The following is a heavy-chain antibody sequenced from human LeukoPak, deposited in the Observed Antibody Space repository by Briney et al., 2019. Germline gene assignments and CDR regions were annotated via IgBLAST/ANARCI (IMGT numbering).Heavy chain of an antibody. CDR3: AVGSSATWFDP. V-gene: IGHV3-15*07. Sequence: KSGGSLRLSCAASGFTFSNAWMNWVRQAPGKGLEWVGRIKRKTDGGTTDYVAPVKGRFTISRDDSKNTLYLQMNSLKTEDTAVYYCAVGSSATWFDPWGQGTLVTVSS. D-gene: IGHD6-13*01. J-gene: IGHJ5*02. CDR2: IKRKTDGGTT. CDR1: GFTFSNAW.